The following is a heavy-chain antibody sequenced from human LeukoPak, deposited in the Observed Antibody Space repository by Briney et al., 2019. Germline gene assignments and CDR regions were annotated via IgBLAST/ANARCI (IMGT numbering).Heavy chain of an antibody. Sequence: SETLSLTCAVYGVSFSGYYWSWIRQPPGKGLEWIGEINHSGSTNYNPSLKSRVTISVDTSKNQFSLKLSSVTAADTAVYYCARGLLDTSYDSSGYYYFDYWGQGTLVTVSS. J-gene: IGHJ4*02. CDR3: ARGLLDTSYDSSGYYYFDY. D-gene: IGHD3-22*01. CDR1: GVSFSGYY. V-gene: IGHV4-34*01. CDR2: INHSGST.